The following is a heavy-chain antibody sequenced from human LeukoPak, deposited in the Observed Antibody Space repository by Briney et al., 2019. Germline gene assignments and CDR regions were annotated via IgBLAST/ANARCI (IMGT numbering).Heavy chain of an antibody. Sequence: GDSVKVSCKASGYTFTSYDINWVRQATGQGLEWMGWMNPNSGNTGYAQKFQGRVTMTRNTSISTAYMELSSLRSEDTAVYYCAKSPMRRRRLVAAVYYYYMDVWGKGTTVTVSS. J-gene: IGHJ6*03. CDR2: MNPNSGNT. CDR3: AKSPMRRRRLVAAVYYYYMDV. CDR1: GYTFTSYD. V-gene: IGHV1-8*01. D-gene: IGHD6-19*01.